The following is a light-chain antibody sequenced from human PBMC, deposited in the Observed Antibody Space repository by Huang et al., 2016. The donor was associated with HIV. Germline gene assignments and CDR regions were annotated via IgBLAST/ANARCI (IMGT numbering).Light chain of an antibody. CDR1: QSLQERNRYTY. J-gene: IGKJ1*01. CDR3: MQALQTPRT. Sequence: DIVMNQSPLSLSVNLGEPASLSCRSSQSLQERNRYTYLDCYVQKPGQSPRLMIYLASTRATGVPESFSGSGSGTDFTLKISGVEAEDVGVYYCMQALQTPRTFGQGTRVEI. V-gene: IGKV2-28*01. CDR2: LAS.